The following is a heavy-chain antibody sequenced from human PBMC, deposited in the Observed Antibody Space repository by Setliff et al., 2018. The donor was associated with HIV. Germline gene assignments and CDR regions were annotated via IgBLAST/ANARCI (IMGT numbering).Heavy chain of an antibody. CDR3: ARDSYDSSGYHFDF. D-gene: IGHD3-22*01. CDR2: INPRAGTT. V-gene: IGHV1-46*01. CDR1: GYTFTTYY. J-gene: IGHJ4*02. Sequence: ASVKVSCKASGYTFTTYYIHWVRQAPGQGLEWMGLINPRAGTTSYAQKFLGRVTMTRDTSTRTFYMELSSLRSDDTAVYYCARDSYDSSGYHFDFWGQGTLVTVSS.